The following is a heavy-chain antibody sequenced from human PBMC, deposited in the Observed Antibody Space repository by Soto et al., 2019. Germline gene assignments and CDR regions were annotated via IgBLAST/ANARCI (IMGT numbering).Heavy chain of an antibody. V-gene: IGHV1-69*06. J-gene: IGHJ6*02. CDR3: AREIAASPEYYYYYYGMDV. Sequence: GASVKVSCKASGGTFSSYAISWVRQAPGQGLEWMGGIIPIFGTANYAQKFQGRVTITADKSTSTAYMELSSLRSEDTAVYYCAREIAASPEYYYYYYGMDVWGQGTTVTVSS. CDR2: IIPIFGTA. D-gene: IGHD6-13*01. CDR1: GGTFSSYA.